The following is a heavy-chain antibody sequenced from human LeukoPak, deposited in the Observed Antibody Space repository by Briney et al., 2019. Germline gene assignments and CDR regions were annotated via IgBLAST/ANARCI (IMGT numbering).Heavy chain of an antibody. Sequence: PGRSLRLSCAASGFTFSSYAMHWVRQAPGKGLEWVAVISYDGSNKYYADSVKGRFTISRDNSKNTLYLQMNSLRVEDTAVYYCARAGRGGYNYADQWGQGTQVTVSS. CDR1: GFTFSSYA. CDR2: ISYDGSNK. J-gene: IGHJ4*02. V-gene: IGHV3-30*14. D-gene: IGHD5-24*01. CDR3: ARAGRGGYNYADQ.